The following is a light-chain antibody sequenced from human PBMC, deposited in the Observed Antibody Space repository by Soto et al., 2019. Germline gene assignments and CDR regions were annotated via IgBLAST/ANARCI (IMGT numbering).Light chain of an antibody. V-gene: IGLV1-44*01. Sequence: QSVLTQPPSVSGTPGQRVTLSCSGSSSNIGSHLVNWYQQVPGTAPRLLIYTNNQRPSGVPDRFSDSKSGTSASLAISGLQSEDEAHYYCATWDASLQSWVFGGGTKLTVL. CDR3: ATWDASLQSWV. CDR2: TNN. J-gene: IGLJ3*02. CDR1: SSNIGSHL.